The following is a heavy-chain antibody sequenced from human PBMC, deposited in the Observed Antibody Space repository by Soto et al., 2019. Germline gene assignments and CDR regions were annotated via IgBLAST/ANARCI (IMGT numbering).Heavy chain of an antibody. Sequence: GGSLRLSCTTSGFTFSDHYMDWVRQAPWKGLEWVGRIRSKANSYMTEYAASVRGRFAISRDDSKNSLYLQMNSLKTEDTAVYYCARDSSSCRGGHCYFDNWGQGTLVTVSS. D-gene: IGHD2-15*01. CDR2: IRSKANSYMT. V-gene: IGHV3-72*01. J-gene: IGHJ4*02. CDR1: GFTFSDHY. CDR3: ARDSSSCRGGHCYFDN.